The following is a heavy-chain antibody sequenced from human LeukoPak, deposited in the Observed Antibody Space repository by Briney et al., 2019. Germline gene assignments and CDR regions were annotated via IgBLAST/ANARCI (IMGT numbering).Heavy chain of an antibody. CDR3: ARERISGIAGFDY. J-gene: IGHJ4*02. V-gene: IGHV1-2*02. Sequence: ASVKVSCKASGYTFTGYYMHWGRQAPGQGLEWMGWINPNSGGTNYAQKFRGRVTMTRDTSTSTAYMELSRLRSEDMAVYYCARERISGIAGFDYWGQGTLVTVSS. CDR1: GYTFTGYY. CDR2: INPNSGGT. D-gene: IGHD1-26*01.